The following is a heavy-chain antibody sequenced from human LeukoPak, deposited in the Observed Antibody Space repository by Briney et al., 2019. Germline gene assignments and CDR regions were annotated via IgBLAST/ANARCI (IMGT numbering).Heavy chain of an antibody. CDR2: INSDGSST. Sequence: GGSLRLSCAASGFTFSSYWMHWVRQAPGKGLVWVSRINSDGSSTSYADSVKGRFTISRDNAKNTLYLQMNRLRAEDTAVYYCASSRWYCGGDCYSSLGYWGQGTLVTVSS. J-gene: IGHJ4*02. CDR1: GFTFSSYW. CDR3: ASSRWYCGGDCYSSLGY. V-gene: IGHV3-74*01. D-gene: IGHD2-21*02.